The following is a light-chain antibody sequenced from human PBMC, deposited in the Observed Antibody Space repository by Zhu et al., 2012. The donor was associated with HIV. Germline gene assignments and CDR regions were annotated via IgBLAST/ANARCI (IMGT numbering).Light chain of an antibody. CDR2: DTS. CDR3: QQYNNWPRT. V-gene: IGKV3-11*01. CDR1: RSVRSF. J-gene: IGKJ1*01. Sequence: IVLTQSPATLSLSPGERATVSCRASRSVRSFLAWYQQKPGQAPRLLIYDTSKRATGIPARFTGSGSGTEFTLTISSMQSEDFAVYHCQQYNNWPRTFGQGTKVEIK.